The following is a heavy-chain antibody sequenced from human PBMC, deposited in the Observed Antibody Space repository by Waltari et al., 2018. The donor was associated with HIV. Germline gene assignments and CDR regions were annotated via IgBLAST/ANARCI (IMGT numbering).Heavy chain of an antibody. CDR2: ISYDGSNK. J-gene: IGHJ4*02. CDR3: AKAVEVTQRGHFDY. Sequence: QVQLVASGGGVVQPGGSLRLSCAAPGLPFISYAIHWLCKPPGKGLEWVAVISYDGSNKYSADSVKGRFTISRDNSKDTLYLQMNSLRTEDTAVYYCAKAVEVTQRGHFDYWGQGTLVTVSS. V-gene: IGHV3-30*18. CDR1: GLPFISYA. D-gene: IGHD1-1*01.